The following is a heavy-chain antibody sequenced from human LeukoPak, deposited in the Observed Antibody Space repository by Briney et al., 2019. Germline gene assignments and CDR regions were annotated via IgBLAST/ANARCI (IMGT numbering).Heavy chain of an antibody. V-gene: IGHV1-69*05. D-gene: IGHD3-10*01. CDR1: GGTFSSYA. J-gene: IGHJ3*02. Sequence: SVKVSCKASGGTFSSYAISWVRQAPGQGLEWMGRIIPIFGATNYAQKFQGRVTITTDESTSTAYMELSSLRSEDTAVYYCARDRRESALWFGESAADAFDIWGQGTMVTVSS. CDR3: ARDRRESALWFGESAADAFDI. CDR2: IIPIFGAT.